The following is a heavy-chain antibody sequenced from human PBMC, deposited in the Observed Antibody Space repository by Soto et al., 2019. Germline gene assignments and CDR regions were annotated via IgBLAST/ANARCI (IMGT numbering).Heavy chain of an antibody. J-gene: IGHJ4*02. CDR2: IYHSGST. CDR3: ARALGVAAAGFDY. Sequence: SETLSLTCAVSGYSISSGYYWGWIRQPPGKGLEWIGSIYHSGSTYYNPSLKSRVIISVDTSKNQLSLKLNSVTAADTAVYYCARALGVAAAGFDYWGQGTLVTVSS. D-gene: IGHD6-13*01. V-gene: IGHV4-38-2*01. CDR1: GYSISSGYY.